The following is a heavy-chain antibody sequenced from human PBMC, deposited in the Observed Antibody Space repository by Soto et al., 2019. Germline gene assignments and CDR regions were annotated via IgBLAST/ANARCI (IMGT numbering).Heavy chain of an antibody. J-gene: IGHJ4*02. D-gene: IGHD4-17*01. CDR2: ISSSSSTI. Sequence: GGSLRLSCAASGFTFSSYSMNWVRQAPGKGLEWVSYISSSSSTIYYADSVKGRFTISRDNAKSSLYLQMNSLRAEDTAVYYCARDDYGDLGYWGQGTLVTVSS. CDR3: ARDDYGDLGY. V-gene: IGHV3-48*01. CDR1: GFTFSSYS.